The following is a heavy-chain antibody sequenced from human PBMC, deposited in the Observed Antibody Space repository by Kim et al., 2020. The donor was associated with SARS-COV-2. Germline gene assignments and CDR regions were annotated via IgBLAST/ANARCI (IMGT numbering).Heavy chain of an antibody. J-gene: IGHJ3*02. CDR1: GFTFNNAW. CDR2: IKSKTDGGKT. Sequence: GGSLRLSCAASGFTFNNAWMSWVRQAPGKGLEWVGRIKSKTDGGKTDYAAPVKGRFTISRDDSKNTLYLQMNSLKTEDTAVYYCTTDFPGSGWYRAFEIWGQGTMVTVSS. V-gene: IGHV3-15*01. D-gene: IGHD6-19*01. CDR3: TTDFPGSGWYRAFEI.